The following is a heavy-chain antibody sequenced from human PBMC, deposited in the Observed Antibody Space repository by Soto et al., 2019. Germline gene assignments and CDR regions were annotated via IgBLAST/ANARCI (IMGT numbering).Heavy chain of an antibody. Sequence: QVQLQESGPGLVKPSGTLSLTCAVSGGSISSSNWWSWVRQPPGKGLEWIGEIYHSGSTNYNPSLKSRVTISVDKSKNQFSLKLSSVTAADTDVYYCARVSDDCGGDCDSPTFGDYGGPGTLVTVSS. V-gene: IGHV4-4*02. CDR3: ARVSDDCGGDCDSPTFGDY. D-gene: IGHD2-21*02. CDR2: IYHSGST. CDR1: GGSISSSNW. J-gene: IGHJ4*02.